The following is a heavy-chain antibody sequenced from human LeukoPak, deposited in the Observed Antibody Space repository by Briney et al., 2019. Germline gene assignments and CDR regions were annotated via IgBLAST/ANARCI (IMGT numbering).Heavy chain of an antibody. Sequence: PSETLSLTCTVSGGSISSYYWSWIRQPPGKGLEWIGYIYYSGSTNYNPSLKGRVTISVDTSKNQFSLKLSSVTAADTAVYYCAGTYYDFWSGYTNWFDPWGQGTLVTVSS. CDR2: IYYSGST. J-gene: IGHJ5*02. CDR3: AGTYYDFWSGYTNWFDP. CDR1: GGSISSYY. D-gene: IGHD3-3*01. V-gene: IGHV4-59*08.